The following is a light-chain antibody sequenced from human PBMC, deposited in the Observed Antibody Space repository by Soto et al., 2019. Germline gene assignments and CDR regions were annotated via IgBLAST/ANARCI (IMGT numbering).Light chain of an antibody. Sequence: EIVLTQSPGTLSLSPGERATLSCRASQSVSSSYLAWYQQKPGQAPRLLIYGASSRATGIPDRFSGSGSGTDFTLTISRLEPEDFAVYYCQQYGSSPRGFGGGNKVEIK. CDR2: GAS. V-gene: IGKV3-20*01. CDR3: QQYGSSPRG. J-gene: IGKJ4*01. CDR1: QSVSSSY.